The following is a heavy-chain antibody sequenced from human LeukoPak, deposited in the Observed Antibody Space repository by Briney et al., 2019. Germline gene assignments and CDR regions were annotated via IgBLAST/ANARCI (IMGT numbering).Heavy chain of an antibody. CDR3: ARHSRGYYGSGSYYNYRAFDI. J-gene: IGHJ3*02. Sequence: SETLSLTCAVYGGSFSGYYWSWIRQPPGKGLEWIGEINHSGSTNYNPSLKSRVTISVDTSKNQFSLKLSSVTAADTAVYYRARHSRGYYGSGSYYNYRAFDIWGQGTMVTVSS. CDR1: GGSFSGYY. CDR2: INHSGST. D-gene: IGHD3-10*01. V-gene: IGHV4-34*01.